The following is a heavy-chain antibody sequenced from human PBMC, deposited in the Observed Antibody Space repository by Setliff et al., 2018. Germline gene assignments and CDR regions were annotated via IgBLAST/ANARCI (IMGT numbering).Heavy chain of an antibody. CDR2: ISDSGGNT. CDR1: GFTFTSDA. J-gene: IGHJ4*02. CDR3: ARGIPGGVNYFDY. V-gene: IGHV3-23*01. Sequence: GGSLRLSCAASGFTFTSDAMSWVRQAPGKGLEWVSSISDSGGNTYYADSVKGRFTISRDNAQKSLYLEMNSLRAEDTAVYYCARGIPGGVNYFDYWGQGTLVTVSS. D-gene: IGHD2-8*02.